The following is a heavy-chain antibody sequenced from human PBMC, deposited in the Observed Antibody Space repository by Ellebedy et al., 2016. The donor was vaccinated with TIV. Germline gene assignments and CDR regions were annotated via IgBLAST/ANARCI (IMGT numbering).Heavy chain of an antibody. CDR2: FSDSGGNT. CDR3: AKAVGATGYDY. J-gene: IGHJ4*02. V-gene: IGHV3-23*01. CDR1: GFTFSSYA. Sequence: GESLKISXAASGFTFSSYAMSWVRQAPGKGLEWVSAFSDSGGNTYYADSVKGRFTISRDKSKNTLYLQMNSLRAEDTAVYYCAKAVGATGYDYWGQGTLVTVSS. D-gene: IGHD1-26*01.